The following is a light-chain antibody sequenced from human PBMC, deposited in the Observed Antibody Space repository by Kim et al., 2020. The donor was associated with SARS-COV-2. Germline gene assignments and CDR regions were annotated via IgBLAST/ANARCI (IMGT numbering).Light chain of an antibody. V-gene: IGKV3-11*01. J-gene: IGKJ4*01. CDR2: DAS. Sequence: LSPGEEATLSCRASQSVSSYLAWYQQKPGQAPRLLIYDASKRATGIPARFSGSGSGTDFTLTISSLEPEDFAVYYCQQRSNWPLTFGGGTKVDIK. CDR1: QSVSSY. CDR3: QQRSNWPLT.